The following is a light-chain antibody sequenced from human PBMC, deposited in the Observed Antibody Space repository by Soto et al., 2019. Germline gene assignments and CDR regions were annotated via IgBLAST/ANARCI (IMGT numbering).Light chain of an antibody. CDR2: GVT. CDR3: SSYTSSYTWI. CDR1: TNDVGGYNY. J-gene: IGLJ3*02. V-gene: IGLV2-14*03. Sequence: QSVLTQPASVSXXPGQSITISCSGTTNDVGGYNYVSWYQQHPGKAPKLLIYGVTDRPSGVSSRFSGSKSGNAASLTISGLQDEDEGDYYCSSYTSSYTWIFGGGTKLTVL.